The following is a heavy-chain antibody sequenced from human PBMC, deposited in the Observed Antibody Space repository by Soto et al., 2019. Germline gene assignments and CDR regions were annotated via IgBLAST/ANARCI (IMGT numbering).Heavy chain of an antibody. CDR3: ARVVLVGATPDYFDH. Sequence: EVQLVESGGSFIQPGGSLRLSCAVLGFSVSRNFMSWIRQAPGKGLEWVSILYSGGTTYYTGSVEGRFTMSGDDSKNTVYLQMKSLRVEDTATYFCARVVLVGATPDYFDHWGQGSLVTVSS. V-gene: IGHV3-53*01. J-gene: IGHJ4*01. D-gene: IGHD1-26*01. CDR1: GFSVSRNF. CDR2: LYSGGTT.